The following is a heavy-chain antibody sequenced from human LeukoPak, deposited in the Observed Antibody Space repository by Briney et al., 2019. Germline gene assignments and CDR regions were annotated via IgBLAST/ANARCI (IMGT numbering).Heavy chain of an antibody. V-gene: IGHV1-2*06. CDR2: IDPNSGGT. D-gene: IGHD2-15*01. CDR1: GGTFSSYA. Sequence: ASVKVSCKASGGTFSSYAISWVRQAPGQGLEWIGRIDPNSGGTNYAQKFQGRVTMTRDTSISTAYMELSRLRSDDTAVYYCARRYCSGGSCYSIDYWGQGTLVTVSS. J-gene: IGHJ4*02. CDR3: ARRYCSGGSCYSIDY.